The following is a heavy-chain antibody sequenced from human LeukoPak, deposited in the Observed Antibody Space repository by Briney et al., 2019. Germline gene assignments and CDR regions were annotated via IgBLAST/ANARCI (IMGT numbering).Heavy chain of an antibody. J-gene: IGHJ6*02. CDR3: ARDRGSSGYYPPAPEYGMDV. V-gene: IGHV1-69*04. Sequence: ASVKVSCKASGGTFSSYAISWVRQAPGQGLEWMGRIIPIFGIANYAQKFQGRVTITADKSTSTAYMELSSLRSEDTAVYYCARDRGSSGYYPPAPEYGMDVWGQGTTVTVSS. CDR2: IIPIFGIA. D-gene: IGHD3-22*01. CDR1: GGTFSSYA.